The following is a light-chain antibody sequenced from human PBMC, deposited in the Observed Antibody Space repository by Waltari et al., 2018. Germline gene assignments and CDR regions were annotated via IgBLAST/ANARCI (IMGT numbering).Light chain of an antibody. CDR2: AAS. V-gene: IGKV3-20*01. CDR3: QQYSSSVMYT. Sequence: FLTQAPDTLSLSPGERATLSCMASQSVSMSRLAWYQHKPGQAPRLLMYAASTRATGIPDRFSGSGSGTDFSLSISRVEPEDFAVYYCQQYSSSVMYTFGQGTKLEIK. J-gene: IGKJ2*01. CDR1: QSVSMSR.